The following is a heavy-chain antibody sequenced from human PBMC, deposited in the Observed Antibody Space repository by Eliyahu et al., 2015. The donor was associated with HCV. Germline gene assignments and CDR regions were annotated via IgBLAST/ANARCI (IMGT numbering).Heavy chain of an antibody. D-gene: IGHD2-21*01. CDR3: ARGGSHIFDF. V-gene: IGHV3-7*02. J-gene: IGHJ4*02. CDR1: GFTFTDQW. Sequence: EVQLVESGGGLVQPGGSLXLSCVASGFTFTDQWMSWVRQAPGKGLEWVANIDLDGSQKYHVDSVKGRFTISRDNAKNSLYLQMNSXRADDTAVYYCARGGSHIFDFWGQGTLVIVSS. CDR2: IDLDGSQK.